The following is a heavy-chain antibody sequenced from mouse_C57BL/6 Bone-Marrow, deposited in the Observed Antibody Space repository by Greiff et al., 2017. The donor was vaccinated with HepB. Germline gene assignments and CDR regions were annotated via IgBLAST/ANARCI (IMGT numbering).Heavy chain of an antibody. D-gene: IGHD1-1*01. J-gene: IGHJ1*03. CDR3: ARAYYGSSNWYFDV. CDR1: GYTFTSYW. Sequence: QVHVKQPGAELVKPGASVKLSCKASGYTFTSYWMHWVKQRPGQGLEWIGMIHPNSGSTNYNEKFKSKATLTVDKSSSTAYMQLSSLTSEDSAVYYCARAYYGSSNWYFDVWGTGTTVTVSS. CDR2: IHPNSGST. V-gene: IGHV1-64*01.